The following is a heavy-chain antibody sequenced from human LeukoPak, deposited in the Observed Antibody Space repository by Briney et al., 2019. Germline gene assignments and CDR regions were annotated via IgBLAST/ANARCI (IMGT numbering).Heavy chain of an antibody. CDR2: IYSGGST. J-gene: IGHJ4*02. CDR1: GFTVSSNY. D-gene: IGHD3-10*01. Sequence: GGSLRLSCAASGFTVSSNYMTWVRRAPGKGLEWVSVIYSGGSTYYADSVKGRFTISRDNSKNTLYLQMNSLRAEDTAVYYCAKDRDVLLWFGELLYFDYWGQGTLVTVSS. CDR3: AKDRDVLLWFGELLYFDY. V-gene: IGHV3-53*01.